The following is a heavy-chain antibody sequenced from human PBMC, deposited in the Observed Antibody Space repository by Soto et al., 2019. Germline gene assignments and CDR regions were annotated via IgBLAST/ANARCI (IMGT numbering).Heavy chain of an antibody. V-gene: IGHV3-15*07. CDR2: IKSKTDGGTT. J-gene: IGHJ6*02. D-gene: IGHD3-3*01. CDR1: GFTFSNAW. CDR3: TTAPADFWSGYYQHYYYYYGMDV. Sequence: GGSLRLSCAASGFTFSNAWMNWVRQAPGKGLEWVGRIKSKTDGGTTDYAAPVKGRFTISRDDSKNTLYLQINSLKTEDTAVYYCTTAPADFWSGYYQHYYYYYGMDVWGQGTTVTVSS.